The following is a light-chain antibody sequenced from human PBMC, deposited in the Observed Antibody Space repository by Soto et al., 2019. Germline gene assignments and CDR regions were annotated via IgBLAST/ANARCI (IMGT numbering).Light chain of an antibody. Sequence: QSALTQPASVSGSPGQSITISCTGTSSDVGGYDYVSWYQLHPGKAPKLMIYQVSNRPSGVSNRFSGSKSGSTASLTISGLQAEDGADYYCSSYTTTKALIFGGGTKVTVL. V-gene: IGLV2-14*01. CDR3: SSYTTTKALI. CDR1: SSDVGGYDY. CDR2: QVS. J-gene: IGLJ2*01.